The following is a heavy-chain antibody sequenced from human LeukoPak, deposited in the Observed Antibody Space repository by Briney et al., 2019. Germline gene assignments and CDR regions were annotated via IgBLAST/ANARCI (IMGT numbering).Heavy chain of an antibody. V-gene: IGHV5-51*01. CDR1: GYSFTTYW. D-gene: IGHD5-18*01. CDR2: NYRGGSDT. Sequence: GELLQISCKGSGYSFTTYWIGWVRQIPGKVVEWRGINYRGGSDTGYSPSFKGQVTISADKSISTAYLQWSSLKASDTAMYFCARRPRYNFGPHFDYWGQGTLVTVSS. CDR3: ARRPRYNFGPHFDY. J-gene: IGHJ4*02.